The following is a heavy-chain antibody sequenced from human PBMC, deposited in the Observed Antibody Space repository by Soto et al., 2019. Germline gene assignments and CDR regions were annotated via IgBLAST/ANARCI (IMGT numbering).Heavy chain of an antibody. V-gene: IGHV5-51*01. CDR3: ERLLGYSYGHREIFDY. Sequence: PGESLKISCVGSGYSFNTYWIGWVRQMPGKGLEWMGIIYPGDFDTRYSPSFQGHVTMSVDESINTAHLQWSSLENSDTAMYYCERLLGYSYGHREIFDYWGKGTQVTVS. CDR1: GYSFNTYW. J-gene: IGHJ4*02. CDR2: IYPGDFDT. D-gene: IGHD5-18*01.